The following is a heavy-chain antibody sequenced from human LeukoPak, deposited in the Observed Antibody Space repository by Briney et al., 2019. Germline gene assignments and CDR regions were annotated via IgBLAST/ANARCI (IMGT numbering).Heavy chain of an antibody. D-gene: IGHD2-21*01. CDR3: ARERQDTILHSGAFDI. V-gene: IGHV3-30-3*01. J-gene: IGHJ3*02. Sequence: PGRSLRLSCAASGFTFSTYFMRWVRQAPGKGLEWVADIASEGSHTFYVESVKGRSTIHRDNPKNTLYLQMNSLRAEDTPVYFCARERQDTILHSGAFDIWGQGTMVTVSS. CDR2: IASEGSHT. CDR1: GFTFSTYF.